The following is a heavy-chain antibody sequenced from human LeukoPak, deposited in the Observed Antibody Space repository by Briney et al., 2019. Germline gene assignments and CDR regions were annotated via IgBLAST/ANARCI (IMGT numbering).Heavy chain of an antibody. V-gene: IGHV3-74*01. Sequence: GGSLRLSCAASGVTFSNYWMHWVRQAPGEGLVWVSRIKTDGSSTNYADSVKGGFTISRDNAKNTLYLQMNSLIAEDTAVYYCARVDSSGYSRTFDIWGQGTMVTVSS. J-gene: IGHJ3*02. CDR3: ARVDSSGYSRTFDI. D-gene: IGHD3-22*01. CDR1: GVTFSNYW. CDR2: IKTDGSST.